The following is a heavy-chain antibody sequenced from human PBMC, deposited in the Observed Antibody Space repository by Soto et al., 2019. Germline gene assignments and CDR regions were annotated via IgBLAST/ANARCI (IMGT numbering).Heavy chain of an antibody. CDR1: GGSISSSSYY. Sequence: PSETLSLTCTVSGGSISSSSYYWGWIRQPPGKGLEWIGSIYYSGSTYYNPSLKSRVTISVDTSKNQFSLKLSSVTADDTAVYFCARDASHLWFGELVYYMDVWGKGTTVTVSS. CDR2: IYYSGST. D-gene: IGHD3-10*01. J-gene: IGHJ6*03. V-gene: IGHV4-39*02. CDR3: ARDASHLWFGELVYYMDV.